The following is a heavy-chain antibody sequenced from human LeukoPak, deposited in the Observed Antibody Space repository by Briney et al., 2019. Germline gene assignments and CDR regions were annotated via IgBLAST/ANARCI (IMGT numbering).Heavy chain of an antibody. Sequence: ASVKVSCKVSGYTLTELSMHWVRQAPGKGLEWMGGFYPEDGETIYAQKFQGRVTMTEDTSTDTACMELSSLRSEDTAVYYCATANYDSSGYHPCDLDYWGQGTLVTVSS. D-gene: IGHD3-22*01. CDR1: GYTLTELS. CDR3: ATANYDSSGYHPCDLDY. CDR2: FYPEDGET. J-gene: IGHJ4*02. V-gene: IGHV1-24*01.